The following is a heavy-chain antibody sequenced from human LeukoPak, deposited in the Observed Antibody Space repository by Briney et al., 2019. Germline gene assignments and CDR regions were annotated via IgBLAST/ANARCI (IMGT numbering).Heavy chain of an antibody. CDR3: ARDGGISSSWYGWHY. CDR2: INPSGGST. Sequence: ASVKVSCKASGYTFTSYYMHWVRQAPGHGLEWMGIINPSGGSTSYAQKFQGRVTMTRDTSTSTVYMELSSLRSEDTAVYYCARDGGISSSWYGWHYWDQGTLVTVSS. D-gene: IGHD6-13*01. V-gene: IGHV1-46*01. CDR1: GYTFTSYY. J-gene: IGHJ4*02.